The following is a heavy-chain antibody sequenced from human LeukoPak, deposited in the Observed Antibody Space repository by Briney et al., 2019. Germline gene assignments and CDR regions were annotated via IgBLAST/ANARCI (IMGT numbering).Heavy chain of an antibody. J-gene: IGHJ4*02. CDR2: VFYTGKT. Sequence: TSETLSLTCTVSGGSVSTSDYYWGWIRQSPVEGLEWIGDVFYTGKTNYNPSLRGRATISIDTSKNQFSLKLTYVTAADSAVYYCARVFDSWGQGTLVTVSS. V-gene: IGHV4-39*07. CDR1: GGSVSTSDYY. CDR3: ARVFDS.